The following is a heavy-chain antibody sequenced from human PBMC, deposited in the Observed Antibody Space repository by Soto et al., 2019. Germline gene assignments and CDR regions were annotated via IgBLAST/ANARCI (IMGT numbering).Heavy chain of an antibody. V-gene: IGHV2-5*02. CDR3: AHISVSRGAPFDY. J-gene: IGHJ4*02. Sequence: QITLTESGPTLVKPTQTLTLTCTFSGFSLSTSGVGVGWIRQPPGKALEWLALIYWDDDDRYSPSLKSRPSXPXEXXNSHVVLTLTDMDPVDTGTYYCAHISVSRGAPFDYWGQGTMVTVSS. D-gene: IGHD3-10*01. CDR1: GFSLSTSGVG. CDR2: IYWDDDD.